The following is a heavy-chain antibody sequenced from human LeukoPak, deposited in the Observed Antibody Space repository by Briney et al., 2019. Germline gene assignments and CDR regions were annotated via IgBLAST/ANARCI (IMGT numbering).Heavy chain of an antibody. Sequence: GESLRLSCAASGFTFSTYAMSWVRKAPGKGLEWVSTISNSGGSTYYADSVKGRFTISRDNSKNTLYLQVNSLRAEDTAVYYCAKDGAEVAGSFDYWGRGTLVTVSS. J-gene: IGHJ4*02. CDR3: AKDGAEVAGSFDY. D-gene: IGHD6-19*01. V-gene: IGHV3-23*01. CDR1: GFTFSTYA. CDR2: ISNSGGST.